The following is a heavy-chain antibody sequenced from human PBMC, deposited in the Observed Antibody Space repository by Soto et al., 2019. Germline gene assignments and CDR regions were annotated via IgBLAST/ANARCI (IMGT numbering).Heavy chain of an antibody. CDR3: ARLQATTPIFGVVIMKYYGMDV. J-gene: IGHJ6*02. D-gene: IGHD3-3*01. V-gene: IGHV5-10-1*01. CDR1: GYSFTSYW. Sequence: RGESLKISCKGSGYSFTSYWISWVRQMPGKGLEWMGRIDPSDSYTNYSPSFQGHVTISADKSISTAYLQWSSLKASDTAMYYCARLQATTPIFGVVIMKYYGMDVWGQGTTVTVSS. CDR2: IDPSDSYT.